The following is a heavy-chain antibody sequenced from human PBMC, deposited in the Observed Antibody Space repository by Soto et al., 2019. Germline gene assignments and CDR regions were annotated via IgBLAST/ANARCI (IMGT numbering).Heavy chain of an antibody. V-gene: IGHV3-30*18. Sequence: GGSLRLSCAASGFTFSSYGMHWVRQAPGRGLEWVALISYDGSNKYYADSVKGRFTISRDNSENTLFLQINSLRAEDTAVYYCAKDPTGYYFYMDVWGRGTTVTVSS. J-gene: IGHJ6*03. CDR3: AKDPTGYYFYMDV. CDR1: GFTFSSYG. CDR2: ISYDGSNK.